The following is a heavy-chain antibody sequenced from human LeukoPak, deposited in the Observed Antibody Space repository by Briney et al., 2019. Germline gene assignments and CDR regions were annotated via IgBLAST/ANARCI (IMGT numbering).Heavy chain of an antibody. CDR1: GGSISSSSYY. CDR3: ARDYYGDSSGYYYDY. V-gene: IGHV4-39*07. Sequence: PSETLSLTYTVSGGSISSSSYYWGWIRQPPGKGLEWIGSIYHSGSTYYNPSLKSRVTISEDTSKNQFSLKLSSVTAADTAVYYCARDYYGDSSGYYYDYWGQGTLVTVSS. J-gene: IGHJ4*02. D-gene: IGHD3-22*01. CDR2: IYHSGST.